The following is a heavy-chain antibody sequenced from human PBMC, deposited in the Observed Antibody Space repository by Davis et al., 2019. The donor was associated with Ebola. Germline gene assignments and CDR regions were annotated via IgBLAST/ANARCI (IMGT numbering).Heavy chain of an antibody. Sequence: GESLKIPCAASGFSFSSHWMRWVRQAPGKGLEWVANIRQDGSEKHYVDSVKGRFTISRDNAKNSLYLQMNSLRAEDTAVYYCAREAVWRFDPWGQGTLVTVSS. J-gene: IGHJ5*02. D-gene: IGHD3-16*01. CDR3: AREAVWRFDP. V-gene: IGHV3-7*03. CDR1: GFSFSSHW. CDR2: IRQDGSEK.